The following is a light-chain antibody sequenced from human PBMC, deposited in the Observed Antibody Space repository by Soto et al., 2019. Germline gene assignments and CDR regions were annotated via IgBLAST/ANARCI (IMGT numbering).Light chain of an antibody. CDR2: DVS. CDR1: SSDVGGYNF. J-gene: IGLJ2*01. Sequence: QSALTQPASVSGSPGQSITISCSGTSSDVGGYNFVAWFQQHPGKAPKLMIYDVSIRPSGVSNRFSASKSGNTASLTISGLQAEDEADDYCSSYTKNKTLQFGGGTKVTVL. CDR3: SSYTKNKTLQ. V-gene: IGLV2-14*01.